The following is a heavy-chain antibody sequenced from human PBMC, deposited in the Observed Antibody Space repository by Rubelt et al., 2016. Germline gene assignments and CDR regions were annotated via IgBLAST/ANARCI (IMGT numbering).Heavy chain of an antibody. Sequence: QVQLVQSGAEVKKPGSSVMVSCKASGYTFTTYGISWVRQAPGQGLEWMGWIRPYNGNTNYAQKLKGRVTMTTDTSTSKADLELSSLRSEDTAVYYCARAQRIRLLMVYAPTFDYWGQGTLVTVSS. CDR1: GYTFTTYG. CDR3: ARAQRIRLLMVYAPTFDY. J-gene: IGHJ4*02. CDR2: IRPYNGNT. V-gene: IGHV1-18*01. D-gene: IGHD2-8*01.